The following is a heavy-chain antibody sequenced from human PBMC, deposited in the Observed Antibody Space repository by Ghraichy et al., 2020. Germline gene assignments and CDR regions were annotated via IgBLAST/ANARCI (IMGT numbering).Heavy chain of an antibody. D-gene: IGHD4-11*01. Sequence: GGSLRLSCAASGFIFSNYAMSWVRQAPGKGLEWVSAISGNGDYTYYADSVAGRFTISRDNSKNTLFLRMTSLSAEDTAVFYCARSPTTVATKKNWFDPWGQGTLVTVSS. V-gene: IGHV3-23*01. CDR2: ISGNGDYT. CDR3: ARSPTTVATKKNWFDP. J-gene: IGHJ5*02. CDR1: GFIFSNYA.